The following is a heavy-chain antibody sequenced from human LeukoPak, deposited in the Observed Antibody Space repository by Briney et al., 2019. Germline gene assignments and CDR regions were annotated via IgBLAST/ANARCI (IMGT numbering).Heavy chain of an antibody. J-gene: IGHJ2*01. D-gene: IGHD6-19*01. Sequence: GGSLRRSCAASGFTFSGYGLNWVRQAPGKGLEWVSYISGSGTTIYYADSVKGRFAISRDKAKNSIYLQMNSLTDEDTAVYYCARDAGYSSGWSHWYLDLWGRGTLVTVSS. V-gene: IGHV3-48*02. CDR1: GFTFSGYG. CDR2: ISGSGTTI. CDR3: ARDAGYSSGWSHWYLDL.